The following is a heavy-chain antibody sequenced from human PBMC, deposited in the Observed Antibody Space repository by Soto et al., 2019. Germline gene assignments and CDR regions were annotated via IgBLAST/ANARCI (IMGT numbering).Heavy chain of an antibody. CDR2: INAGNGNT. Sequence: ASVKVSCKASGYTFTSYAMHWVRQAPGQRLEWMGWINAGNGNTKYSQKFQGRVTITRDTSASTAYMELSSLRSEDTAVYYCAREPYSGYDPNYYYYYMDVWGKGTTVTAP. D-gene: IGHD5-12*01. CDR1: GYTFTSYA. V-gene: IGHV1-3*01. J-gene: IGHJ6*03. CDR3: AREPYSGYDPNYYYYYMDV.